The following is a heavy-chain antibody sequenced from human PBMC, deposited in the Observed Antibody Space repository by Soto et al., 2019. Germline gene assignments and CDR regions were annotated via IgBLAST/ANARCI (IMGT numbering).Heavy chain of an antibody. V-gene: IGHV1-69*13. Sequence: SVKVSCKASGGTFSSYAISWLRQAPGQGLEWMGGIIPIFGTANYAQKFQGRVTITADESTSTAYMELSSLRSEDTAVYYCASLRTILEWVYFDYWGQGTLVTVSS. CDR3: ASLRTILEWVYFDY. CDR1: GGTFSSYA. J-gene: IGHJ4*02. D-gene: IGHD3-3*01. CDR2: IIPIFGTA.